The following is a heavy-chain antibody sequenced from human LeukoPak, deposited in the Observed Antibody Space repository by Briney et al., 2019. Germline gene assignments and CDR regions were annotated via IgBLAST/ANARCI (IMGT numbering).Heavy chain of an antibody. CDR1: GGTFSSYA. CDR2: IIPIFGTA. V-gene: IGHV1-69*13. Sequence: ASVKVSCTASGGTFSSYAISWVRQAPGQGLEWMGGIIPIFGTANYAQKFQGRVTITADESTSTAYTELSSLRSEDTAVYYCAREPLGYCSSTSCRSFDYWGQGTLVTVSS. J-gene: IGHJ4*02. CDR3: AREPLGYCSSTSCRSFDY. D-gene: IGHD2-2*01.